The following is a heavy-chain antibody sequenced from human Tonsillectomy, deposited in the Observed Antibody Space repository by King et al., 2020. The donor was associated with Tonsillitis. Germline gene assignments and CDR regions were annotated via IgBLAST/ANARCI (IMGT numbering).Heavy chain of an antibody. J-gene: IGHJ1*01. CDR3: AKVGSSWFAEYFHR. D-gene: IGHD6-13*01. CDR1: GFTFSSYT. V-gene: IGHV3-23*04. Sequence: VQLVESGGGLVQPGGSLRLFCSASGFTFSSYTMSWVRQPPGKGLEWVSSIGGFGNSIYYADSVRGRFTISRDNSNNTLYLQMNSLRADDTAVYFCAKVGSSWFAEYFHRWGQGTLVTVSS. CDR2: IGGFGNSI.